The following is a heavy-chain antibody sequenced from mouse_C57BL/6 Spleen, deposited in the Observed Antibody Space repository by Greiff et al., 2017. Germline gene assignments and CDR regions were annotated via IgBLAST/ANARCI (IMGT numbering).Heavy chain of an antibody. CDR1: GFTFSSYA. Sequence: EVQRVESGGGLVKPGGSLKLSCAASGFTFSSYAMSWVRQTPEKRLEWVATISDGGSYTYYPDNVKGRFTISRDNAKNNLYLQMSHLKSEDTAMYYCARVGPPYAMDYWGQGTSVTVSS. CDR2: ISDGGSYT. CDR3: ARVGPPYAMDY. J-gene: IGHJ4*01. V-gene: IGHV5-4*01.